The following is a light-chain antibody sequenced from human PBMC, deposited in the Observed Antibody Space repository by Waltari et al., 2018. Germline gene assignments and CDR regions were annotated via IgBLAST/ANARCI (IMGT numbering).Light chain of an antibody. CDR3: GSWDSSLGIGV. CDR2: EDN. V-gene: IGLV1-51*01. CDR1: TPNIGHNS. J-gene: IGLJ3*02. Sequence: QSVLTQAPSVSAAPGQTVTIPCPGTTPNIGHNSVSWYQQLPGAAPQIVIYEDNRRPSGIPDRFSGSKSGASATLGITGLQTGDEADYYCGSWDSSLGIGVLGGGTRLTVL.